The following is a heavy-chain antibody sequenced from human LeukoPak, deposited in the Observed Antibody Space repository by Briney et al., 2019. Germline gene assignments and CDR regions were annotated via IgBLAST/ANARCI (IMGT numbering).Heavy chain of an antibody. CDR2: ISWNSGSI. V-gene: IGHV3-9*01. Sequence: PGGSLRLSCAASGFTFDVYAMHWVRQAPGKGLEWVSGISWNSGSIGYADSVKGRFTISRDNAKNSLYLQMNSLRAEDTALYYCAKDTELYTMVRGVKGPPNCYFDLGGRGTLVTVSS. D-gene: IGHD3-10*01. CDR1: GFTFDVYA. CDR3: AKDTELYTMVRGVKGPPNCYFDL. J-gene: IGHJ2*01.